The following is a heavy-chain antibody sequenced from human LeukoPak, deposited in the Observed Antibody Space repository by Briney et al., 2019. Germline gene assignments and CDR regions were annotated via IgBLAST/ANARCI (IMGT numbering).Heavy chain of an antibody. CDR1: GFTFDDYA. D-gene: IGHD3-10*02. CDR3: AELGITMIGGV. J-gene: IGHJ6*04. CDR2: ISWNHGFI. V-gene: IGHV3-9*01. Sequence: GGSLRLSCVASGFTFDDYAMHWVRQVPGKGLEWVSGISWNHGFIGYADSVKGRFTISRDNAKNSLYLQMNSLRAEDTAVYYCAELGITMIGGVWGKGTTVTISS.